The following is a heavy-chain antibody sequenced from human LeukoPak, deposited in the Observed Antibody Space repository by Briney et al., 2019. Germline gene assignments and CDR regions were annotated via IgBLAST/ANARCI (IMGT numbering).Heavy chain of an antibody. V-gene: IGHV3-53*04. CDR1: GFTLSNAW. Sequence: GGSLRLSCAASGFTLSNAWMSWVRQAPGKGLEWVSIIYSGGSTYYADSVKGRFTISRHNSKNTLYLQMNSLRAEDTAVYYCAREVGGSAFDIWGQGTMVTVSS. D-gene: IGHD3-16*01. CDR2: IYSGGST. J-gene: IGHJ3*02. CDR3: AREVGGSAFDI.